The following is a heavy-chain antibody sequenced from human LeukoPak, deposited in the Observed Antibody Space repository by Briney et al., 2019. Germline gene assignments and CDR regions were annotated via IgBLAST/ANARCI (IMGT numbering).Heavy chain of an antibody. CDR1: GYTLTELS. Sequence: ASVKVSCKVSGYTLTELSMHWVRQAPGKGLEWMGGFDPEDGETIYAQKFQGRVTMTEDTSTDTAYMELSSLRSEDTAVYYCATVGYVLRYFDWSPGAFDNWGQGTMVTVSS. CDR2: FDPEDGET. CDR3: ATVGYVLRYFDWSPGAFDN. D-gene: IGHD3-9*01. V-gene: IGHV1-24*01. J-gene: IGHJ3*02.